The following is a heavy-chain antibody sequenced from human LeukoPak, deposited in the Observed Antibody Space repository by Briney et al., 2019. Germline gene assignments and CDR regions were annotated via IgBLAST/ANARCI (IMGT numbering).Heavy chain of an antibody. CDR2: INHSGST. Sequence: SETLSLTCAVYGGSFSGYYWSWIRQPPGKGLEWIGEINHSGSTNYNPSLKSRVTISVDTSKNQFSLKLSPVTAADTAVYYCARALSLMDHDPWGQGTLVTVSS. V-gene: IGHV4-34*01. D-gene: IGHD2-2*03. CDR3: ARALSLMDHDP. CDR1: GGSFSGYY. J-gene: IGHJ5*02.